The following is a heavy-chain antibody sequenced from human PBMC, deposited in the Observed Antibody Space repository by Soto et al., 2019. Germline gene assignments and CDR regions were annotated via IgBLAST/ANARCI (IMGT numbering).Heavy chain of an antibody. CDR1: GFTFSSYG. J-gene: IGHJ6*02. V-gene: IGHV3-33*01. CDR3: ARGEYSSSSPVYYYYGMDV. D-gene: IGHD6-6*01. CDR2: IWYDGSNK. Sequence: GGSLRLSCAASGFTFSSYGMHWVRQAPGKGLEWVAVIWYDGSNKYYADSVKGRFTISRDNSKNTLYLQMNSLRAEDTAVYYCARGEYSSSSPVYYYYGMDVWGQGTTVTVSS.